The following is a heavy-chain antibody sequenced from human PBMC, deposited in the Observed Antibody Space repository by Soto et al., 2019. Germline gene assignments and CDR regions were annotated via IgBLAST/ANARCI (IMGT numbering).Heavy chain of an antibody. Sequence: ASVNVSCKVSGYTLTELSMHWVRQTPGKGLEWMGGFDPEDGETIYAQKFQGRVTMTEDTSTDTAYMELSSLRSEDTAVYYCATAYIVATNHVGFWFDPWGQGTLVTV. CDR2: FDPEDGET. J-gene: IGHJ5*02. CDR3: ATAYIVATNHVGFWFDP. V-gene: IGHV1-24*01. CDR1: GYTLTELS. D-gene: IGHD5-12*01.